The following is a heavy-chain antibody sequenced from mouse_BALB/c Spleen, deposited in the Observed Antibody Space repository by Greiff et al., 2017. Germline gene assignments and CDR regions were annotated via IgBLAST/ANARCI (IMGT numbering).Heavy chain of an antibody. CDR2: IYPGDGDT. V-gene: IGHV1-80*01. J-gene: IGHJ4*01. D-gene: IGHD4-1*01. Sequence: QVQLKESGAELVRPGSSVKISCKASGYAFSSYWMNWVKQRPGQGLEWIGQIYPGDGDTNYNGKFKGKATLTADKSSSTAYMQLSSLTSEDSAVYFCAKPTGKGYAMDYWGQGTSVTVSS. CDR1: GYAFSSYW. CDR3: AKPTGKGYAMDY.